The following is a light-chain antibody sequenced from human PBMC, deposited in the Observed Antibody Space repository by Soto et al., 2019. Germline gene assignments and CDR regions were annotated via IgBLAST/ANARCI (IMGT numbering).Light chain of an antibody. CDR2: GAS. J-gene: IGKJ2*01. CDR1: QRVSSR. CDR3: QQYGSSPYT. V-gene: IGKV3-15*01. Sequence: EIVMTQSPATLSVSPGERVTLSCRASQRVSSRLAWYQQKPGQSPRLLIYGASTRATGIPARFSGSGSGTEFTLTISRLEPEDFAVYYCQQYGSSPYTFGQGTKVDIK.